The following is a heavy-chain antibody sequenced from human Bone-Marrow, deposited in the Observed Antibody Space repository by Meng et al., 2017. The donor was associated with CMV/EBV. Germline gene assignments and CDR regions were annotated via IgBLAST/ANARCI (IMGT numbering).Heavy chain of an antibody. CDR1: GYTFTGYY. Sequence: ASVKVSCKASGYTFTGYYMHWVRQATGQGLEWMGWMNPNSGNTGYAQKFQGRVTMTRNTSISTAYMELSSLRSEDTAVYYCARVARRFTIFYPYWGQGTRVTVYS. J-gene: IGHJ4*02. D-gene: IGHD3-9*01. V-gene: IGHV1-8*02. CDR3: ARVARRFTIFYPY. CDR2: MNPNSGNT.